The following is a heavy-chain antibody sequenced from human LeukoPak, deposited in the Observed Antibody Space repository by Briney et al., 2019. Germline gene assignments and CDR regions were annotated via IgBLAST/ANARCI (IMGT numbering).Heavy chain of an antibody. D-gene: IGHD1-14*01. V-gene: IGHV4-39*01. Sequence: RPSETLSLTCSVAGVSISGSYWIWNRQSPGRGLEWIASIFYREGFSYGGTTFYNPSLESRVTISIDTSKNAFSLKLTSVTAADTAVYDCARQIPETKDYWGQRTLVTVSS. J-gene: IGHJ4*02. CDR2: IFYREGFSYGGTT. CDR3: ARQIPETKDY. CDR1: GVSISGSY.